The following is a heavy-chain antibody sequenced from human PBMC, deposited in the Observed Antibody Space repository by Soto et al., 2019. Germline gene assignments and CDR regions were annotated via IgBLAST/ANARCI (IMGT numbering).Heavy chain of an antibody. CDR3: ARVYPGSGWPYHYYGMDV. J-gene: IGHJ6*02. Sequence: PGGSLRLSCVASGFSFSSYWMSWFRQAPGKGLEWVANIKQDGSEKYYVDSVKDRFTISRDNAKNSLYLQMNSLRAEDSAVYYCARVYPGSGWPYHYYGMDVWGQGTTVTVSS. D-gene: IGHD6-19*01. CDR1: GFSFSSYW. CDR2: IKQDGSEK. V-gene: IGHV3-7*01.